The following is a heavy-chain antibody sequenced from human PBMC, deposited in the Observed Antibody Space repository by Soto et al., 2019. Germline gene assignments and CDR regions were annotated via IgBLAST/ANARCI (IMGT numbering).Heavy chain of an antibody. CDR1: GGSISSGDYY. J-gene: IGHJ4*02. CDR2: IYYSGST. D-gene: IGHD3-9*01. CDR3: GRVYGTYYDPLTGLWGGHFDF. Sequence: PSETLSLTCTVSGGSISSGDYYWSWIRQPPGKGLEWIGYIYYSGSTYYNPSLKSRVTISVDTSKNQFSLKLSSVTAADTAVFYCGRVYGTYYDPLTGLWGGHFDFWGQGTQVTVSS. V-gene: IGHV4-30-4*01.